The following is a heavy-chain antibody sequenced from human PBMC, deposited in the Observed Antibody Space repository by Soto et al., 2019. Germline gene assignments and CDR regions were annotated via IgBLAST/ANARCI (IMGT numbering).Heavy chain of an antibody. CDR3: ARHVKRFQPGIAAAGTVDY. CDR2: IYYSGST. V-gene: IGHV4-39*01. D-gene: IGHD6-13*01. Sequence: PSETLSLTCTVSGCSISSSSYYWGWIRQPPGKGLEWIGSIYYSGSTYYNPSLKSRVTISVDTSKNQFSLKLSSVTAADTAVYYCARHVKRFQPGIAAAGTVDYWGKGTLVTVSS. CDR1: GCSISSSSYY. J-gene: IGHJ4*02.